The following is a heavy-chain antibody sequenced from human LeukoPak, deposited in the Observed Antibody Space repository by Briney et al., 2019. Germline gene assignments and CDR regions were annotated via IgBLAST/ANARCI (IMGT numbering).Heavy chain of an antibody. CDR2: SSSSGATI. V-gene: IGHV3-48*03. D-gene: IGHD3-16*02. J-gene: IGHJ6*02. CDR3: ARLYRDTAGSVAGMDV. CDR1: GCTFSNYD. Sequence: GGSVRLSCAASGCTFSNYDINWVRQAPGKGLEWVGYSSSSGATIYSAHSVQGRFTISRDNAKSSLYLQLTSLRAEDTAVYFCARLYRDTAGSVAGMDVWGRGTTVAVSS.